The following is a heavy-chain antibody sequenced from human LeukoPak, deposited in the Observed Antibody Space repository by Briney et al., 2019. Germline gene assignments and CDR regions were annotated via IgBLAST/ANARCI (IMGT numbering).Heavy chain of an antibody. V-gene: IGHV4-34*01. D-gene: IGHD3-3*01. CDR3: ARRKITIFEVVPRGDFDY. Sequence: SETLSLTCAVYGGSFSGYYWSWIRQPPGKGLEWIGEINHSGSTNYNPSLKSRVTISVDTSKNQFSLKLSSVTAADTAVYYCARRKITIFEVVPRGDFDYWGQGTLVTVSS. CDR2: INHSGST. CDR1: GGSFSGYY. J-gene: IGHJ4*02.